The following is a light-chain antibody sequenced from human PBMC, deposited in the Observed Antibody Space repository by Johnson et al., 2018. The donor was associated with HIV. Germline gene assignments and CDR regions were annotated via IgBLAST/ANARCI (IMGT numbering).Light chain of an antibody. CDR3: GTWDSSLSAHYI. Sequence: QSVLTQPPSVSAAPGQKVTISCSGSSSNIGNNYISWYQQLPGTAPKLLIYDNNKRPSGVPDRFSDSKSGTSATLGITGLQTGDEDDYYCGTWDSSLSAHYIFGTGTKVTVL. CDR2: DNN. J-gene: IGLJ1*01. CDR1: SSNIGNNY. V-gene: IGLV1-51*01.